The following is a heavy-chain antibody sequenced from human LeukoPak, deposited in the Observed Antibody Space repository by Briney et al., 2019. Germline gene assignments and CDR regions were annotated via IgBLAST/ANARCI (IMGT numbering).Heavy chain of an antibody. CDR2: IASETYGGTA. CDR1: GFTFSSYG. V-gene: IGHV3-49*04. Sequence: GGSLRLSCAASGFTFSSYGMHWVRQAPGKGLEWVGFIASETYGGTAEYAASVKGRFTISRDDSKSIAYLQMNSLKTEDTAVYYCTRDHTPYYWGQGTLVTVSS. CDR3: TRDHTPYY. J-gene: IGHJ4*02.